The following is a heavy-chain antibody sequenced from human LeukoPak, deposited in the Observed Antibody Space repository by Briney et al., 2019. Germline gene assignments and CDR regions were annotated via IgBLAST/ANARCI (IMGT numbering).Heavy chain of an antibody. CDR1: GYTLTELS. J-gene: IGHJ4*02. CDR3: ASTPRQDSSGYYYY. Sequence: ASVKVSCKVSGYTLTELSMHWVRQAPGKGLEWMGGFDPEDGETIYAQKFQGRATMTEDTSTDTAYMELSSLRSEDTAVYYCASTPRQDSSGYYYYWGQGTLVTVSS. D-gene: IGHD3-22*01. V-gene: IGHV1-24*01. CDR2: FDPEDGET.